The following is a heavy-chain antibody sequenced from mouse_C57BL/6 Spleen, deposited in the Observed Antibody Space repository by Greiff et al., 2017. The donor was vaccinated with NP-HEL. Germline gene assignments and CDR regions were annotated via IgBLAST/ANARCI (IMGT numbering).Heavy chain of an antibody. D-gene: IGHD1-1*01. CDR2: IDPSDSET. CDR1: GYTFTSYW. Sequence: QVQLKQPGAELVRPGSSVKLSCKASGYTFTSYWMHWVKQRPIQGLEWIGNIDPSDSETHYNQKFKDKATLTVDKSSSTAYMQLSSLTSEDSAVYYCARGYYYGSSHWYFDVWGTGTTVTVSS. V-gene: IGHV1-52*01. CDR3: ARGYYYGSSHWYFDV. J-gene: IGHJ1*03.